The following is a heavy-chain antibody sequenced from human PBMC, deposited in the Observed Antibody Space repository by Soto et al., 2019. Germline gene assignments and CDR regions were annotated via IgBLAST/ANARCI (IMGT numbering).Heavy chain of an antibody. V-gene: IGHV4-31*03. CDR2: IYYSGST. CDR1: GGSISSGGYY. Sequence: SETLSLTCTVSGGSISSGGYYWSWIRQHPGKGLEWIGYIYYSGSTYYNPSLKSRVTISVDTSKNQFSLKLSSVTAADTAVYYCARGTSIAQDVFDFRGQGSTVIVSS. D-gene: IGHD6-13*01. CDR3: ARGTSIAQDVFDF. J-gene: IGHJ3*01.